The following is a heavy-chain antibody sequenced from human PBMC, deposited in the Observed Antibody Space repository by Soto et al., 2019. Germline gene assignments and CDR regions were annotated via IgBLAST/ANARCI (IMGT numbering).Heavy chain of an antibody. CDR3: ARVGAIGSYYFDY. CDR1: GFTFSSYS. CDR2: ISSSSSYI. V-gene: IGHV3-21*01. J-gene: IGHJ4*02. D-gene: IGHD1-26*01. Sequence: GGSLRLSCAASGFTFSSYSMNWVRQAPGKGLEWVSSISSSSSYIYYADSVKGRFTISRDNAKNSLYLQMNSLRAEDTAVYYCARVGAIGSYYFDYWGRGTLVTVSS.